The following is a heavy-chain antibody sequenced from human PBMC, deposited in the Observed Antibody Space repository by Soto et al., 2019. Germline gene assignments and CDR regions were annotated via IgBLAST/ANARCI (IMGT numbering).Heavy chain of an antibody. CDR2: ISSSSSYI. CDR1: GFTFSSYS. D-gene: IGHD6-13*01. V-gene: IGHV3-21*01. CDR3: ARAGIAAAGTDFDY. J-gene: IGHJ4*02. Sequence: GGSLRLSCAASGFTFSSYSMNWVRQAPGKGLEWVSSISSSSSYIYYADSVKGRFTISRDNAENSLYLQMNSLRAEDTAVYYCARAGIAAAGTDFDYWGQGTLVTVSS.